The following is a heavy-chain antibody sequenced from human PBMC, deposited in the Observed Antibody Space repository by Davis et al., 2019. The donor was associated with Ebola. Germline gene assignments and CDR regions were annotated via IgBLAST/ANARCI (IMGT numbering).Heavy chain of an antibody. CDR1: GFTFSSYG. CDR2: ISYDGSNK. Sequence: GESLKISCAASGFTFSSYGMHWVRQAPGKGLEWVAVISYDGSNKYYADSVKGRFTVSRDDSQNTLYLHMSGLRTEDTAVYYCTRVDCVSATCWLDHWGQGVLVTVSA. CDR3: TRVDCVSATCWLDH. D-gene: IGHD2-2*01. J-gene: IGHJ4*02. V-gene: IGHV3-30*03.